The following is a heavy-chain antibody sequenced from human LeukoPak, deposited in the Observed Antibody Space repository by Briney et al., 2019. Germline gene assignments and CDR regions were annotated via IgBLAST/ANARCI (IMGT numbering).Heavy chain of an antibody. V-gene: IGHV3-30*02. CDR3: AKVKDYYYYTDV. CDR1: GFIFSSCG. J-gene: IGHJ6*03. Sequence: PGGSLRLSCAASGFIFSSCGMHWVRQAPGKGLEWAAFIRYDGSNKYYADSVKGRFTISRDNSKNTLYLQMNSLRGEDTAVYYCAKVKDYYYYTDVWGKGTTVTVSS. CDR2: IRYDGSNK.